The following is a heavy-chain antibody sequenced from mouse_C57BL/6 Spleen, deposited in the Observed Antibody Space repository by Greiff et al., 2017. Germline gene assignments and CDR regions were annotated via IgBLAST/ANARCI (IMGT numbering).Heavy chain of an antibody. J-gene: IGHJ2*01. CDR1: GFNINDYY. V-gene: IGHV14-2*01. CDR3: ARGGHYFDY. D-gene: IGHD3-3*01. CDR2: IDPEDGET. Sequence: EVQLQQSGAELVKPGASVKLSCTASGFNINDYYMHWVKQRTEQGLEWIGRIDPEDGETKYATKFQGKATITADTSSNTAYLQLSSLTSEDTAVYYCARGGHYFDYWGQGTTLTVSS.